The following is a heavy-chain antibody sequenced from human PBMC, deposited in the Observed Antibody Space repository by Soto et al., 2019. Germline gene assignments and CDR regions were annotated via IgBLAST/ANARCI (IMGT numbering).Heavy chain of an antibody. CDR1: GGTFSSYT. CDR3: AAPGIAAAATPTFDS. Sequence: QVQLVQSGAEVKKPGSSVKVSCKASGGTFSSYTISWVRQAPGQGLEWMGRIIPILGIANYAQKFQGRVTITADKSTSTAYMELSSLRSEDTAVYYCAAPGIAAAATPTFDSWGQGTLVTVSS. V-gene: IGHV1-69*02. D-gene: IGHD6-13*01. CDR2: IIPILGIA. J-gene: IGHJ4*02.